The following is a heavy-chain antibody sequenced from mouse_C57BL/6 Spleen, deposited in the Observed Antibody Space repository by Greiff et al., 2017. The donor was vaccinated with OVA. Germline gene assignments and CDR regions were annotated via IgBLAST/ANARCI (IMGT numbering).Heavy chain of an antibody. J-gene: IGHJ3*01. CDR3: ARRTGPWFAY. V-gene: IGHV1-50*01. CDR1: GYTFTSYW. Sequence: QVQLQQPGAELVKPGASVTLSCKASGYTFTSYWMQWVKQRPGQGLEWIGEIDPSGSYTNYNQKFKGKATLTVDTSSSTAYMQLSSLTSEDSAVYYCARRTGPWFAYWGQGTLVTVSA. D-gene: IGHD4-1*01. CDR2: IDPSGSYT.